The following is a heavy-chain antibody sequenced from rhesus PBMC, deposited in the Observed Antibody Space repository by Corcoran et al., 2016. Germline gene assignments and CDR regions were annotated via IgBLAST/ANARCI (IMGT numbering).Heavy chain of an antibody. CDR2: IYWDADK. V-gene: IGHV2-174*01. J-gene: IGHJ4*01. CDR3: AREYGSGWTPYFDY. Sequence: QVTLKESGPALVKPTQTLTLTCTFCGFSLTTSGTGVGWIRQPPGKALEGLALIYWDADKRYSTSLKSRLTISKDTSKHQVVHTMTNMDPVDTAAYYCAREYGSGWTPYFDYWGQGVLVTVSS. CDR1: GFSLTTSGTG. D-gene: IGHD6-31*01.